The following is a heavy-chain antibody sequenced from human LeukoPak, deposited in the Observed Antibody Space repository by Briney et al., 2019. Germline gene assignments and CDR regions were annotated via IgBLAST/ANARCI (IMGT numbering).Heavy chain of an antibody. CDR2: IYSSGST. CDR3: ARAYYYGSGSYGLDY. CDR1: GGSISSYY. J-gene: IGHJ4*02. V-gene: IGHV4-59*01. Sequence: SETLSLTCTASGGSISSYYWSWIRQPPGKGLEWLGYIYSSGSTNYNPSLKSRVTISVDTSKNQFSLKLTSVTAADTAVYYCARAYYYGSGSYGLDYWGQGTLVTVSS. D-gene: IGHD3-10*01.